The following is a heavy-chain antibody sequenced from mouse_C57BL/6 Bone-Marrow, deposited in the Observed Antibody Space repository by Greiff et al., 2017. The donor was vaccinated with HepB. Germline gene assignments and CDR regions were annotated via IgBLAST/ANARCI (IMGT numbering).Heavy chain of an antibody. CDR1: GFNIKDDY. D-gene: IGHD2-3*01. CDR2: IDPENGDT. Sequence: EVKLQESGAELVRPGASVKLSCTASGFNIKDDYMHWVKQRPEQGLEWIGWIDPENGDTEYASKFQGKATITADTSSNTAYLQLSSLTSEDTAVYYCTTRLFDGYYYFDYWGQGTTLTVSS. CDR3: TTRLFDGYYYFDY. V-gene: IGHV14-4*01. J-gene: IGHJ2*01.